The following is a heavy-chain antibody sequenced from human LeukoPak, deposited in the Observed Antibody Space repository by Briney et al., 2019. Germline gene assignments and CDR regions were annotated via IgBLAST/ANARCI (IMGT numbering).Heavy chain of an antibody. CDR2: ISSSAGTI. V-gene: IGHV3-48*03. CDR1: GFSFISYE. J-gene: IGHJ4*02. Sequence: GGSLRLSCAASGFSFISYEMNWVRQAPGKGLEWVSYISSSAGTIYYADSVKGRFTISRDNAKNSLYLQMNSLGAEDTAVYYCARDGKSGNFDYWGQGTLVTVSS. D-gene: IGHD3-10*01. CDR3: ARDGKSGNFDY.